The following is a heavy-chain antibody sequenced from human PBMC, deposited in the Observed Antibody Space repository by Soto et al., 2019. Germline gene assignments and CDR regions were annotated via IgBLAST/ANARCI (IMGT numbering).Heavy chain of an antibody. J-gene: IGHJ4*02. V-gene: IGHV3-30*18. CDR1: GFTFSSYG. CDR2: ISYDGSNK. D-gene: IGHD1-26*01. CDR3: AKDLWGPPEWELLPSLGPYFDY. Sequence: HPGGSLRLSCAASGFTFSSYGMHWVRQAPGKGLEWVAVISYDGSNKYYADSVKGRFTISRDNSKNTLYLQMNSLRAEDTAVYYCAKDLWGPPEWELLPSLGPYFDYWGQGTLVTVSS.